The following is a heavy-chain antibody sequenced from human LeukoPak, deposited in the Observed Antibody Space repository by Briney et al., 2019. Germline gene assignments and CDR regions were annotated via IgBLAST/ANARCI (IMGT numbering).Heavy chain of an antibody. V-gene: IGHV3-15*01. D-gene: IGHD2-15*01. CDR1: AFTFSNAW. CDR2: TKSKTDGGTT. J-gene: IGHJ3*02. CDR3: TTDETLEGGGAFDI. Sequence: GRSLRLSCAASAFTFSNAWMTWVRPAPGKGLEWVGRTKSKTDGGTTDYAAPVKGRFTISRDDSKNTLSLQMNSLQTDDTAVYYCTTDETLEGGGAFDIWGQGTMVTVSS.